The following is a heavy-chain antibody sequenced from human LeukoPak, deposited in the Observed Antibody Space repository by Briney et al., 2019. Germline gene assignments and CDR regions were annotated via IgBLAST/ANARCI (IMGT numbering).Heavy chain of an antibody. CDR1: GFTVSSNY. J-gene: IGHJ3*02. V-gene: IGHV3-53*01. Sequence: GGSLRLSCAASGFTVSSNYLTWVRQAPGKGLEWVSVIYSGGSTYYADSVKGRFTISGDNSKNTLYLQMNSLRAEDTAVYYCARLTVTHAFDIWGQGTMVTVPS. D-gene: IGHD4-17*01. CDR3: ARLTVTHAFDI. CDR2: IYSGGST.